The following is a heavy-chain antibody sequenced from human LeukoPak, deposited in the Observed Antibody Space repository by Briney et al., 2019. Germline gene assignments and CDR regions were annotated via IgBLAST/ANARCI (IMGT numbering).Heavy chain of an antibody. D-gene: IGHD3-22*01. CDR1: GYTLTELS. CDR2: FDPEDGET. CDR3: AAGYYYDSSGYLYFDY. V-gene: IGHV1-24*01. Sequence: ASVKVSCKVSGYTLTELSMHWVRQAPGKGLEWMGGFDPEDGETIYAQKFQGRVTMTEDTSTDTAYMELSSLRSEDTAVYYCAAGYYYDSSGYLYFDYWGQGTLVTVSS. J-gene: IGHJ4*02.